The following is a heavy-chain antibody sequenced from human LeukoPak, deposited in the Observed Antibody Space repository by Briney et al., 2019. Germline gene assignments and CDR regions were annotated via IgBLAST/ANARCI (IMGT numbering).Heavy chain of an antibody. CDR1: GFTFSSYS. CDR2: ISSSSSYI. Sequence: GGSLRLSCAASGFTFSSYSMNWVRQAPGKGLEWVSSISSSSSYIYYADSVKGRFTISRDNAKNSLYLQMNSLRAEDTAVYYCARAPEYSGSHGFFDYWGQGTLVTVSS. D-gene: IGHD1-26*01. J-gene: IGHJ4*02. V-gene: IGHV3-21*01. CDR3: ARAPEYSGSHGFFDY.